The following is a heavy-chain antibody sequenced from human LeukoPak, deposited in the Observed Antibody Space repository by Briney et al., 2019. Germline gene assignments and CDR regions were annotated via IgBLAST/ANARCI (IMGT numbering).Heavy chain of an antibody. J-gene: IGHJ4*02. CDR2: IYYSGST. CDR1: GGSISSYY. Sequence: PSETLSLTCTVSGGSISSYYWSWIRQPPGKGLEWIGYIYYSGSTNYNPSLKSRVTISVDTSKNQFSLKLSSVTAADTAVYYCARHEAGGGGGSLWGQGTLVIVSS. V-gene: IGHV4-59*08. CDR3: ARHEAGGGGGSL. D-gene: IGHD2-15*01.